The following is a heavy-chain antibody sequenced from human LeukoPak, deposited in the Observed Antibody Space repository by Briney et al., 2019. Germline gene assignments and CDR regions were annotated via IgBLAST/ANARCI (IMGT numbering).Heavy chain of an antibody. D-gene: IGHD3-10*01. Sequence: GGSLRLSCEASGFTFSSYSVSWVRQAPGKGLEWVAVISYEGGTQHYADSVKGRFIISRDNPRNTLYLQMNILRTEDTAVYYCAKEGTPQVSTWYDLWGQGTQVIVSS. CDR1: GFTFSSYS. J-gene: IGHJ5*02. CDR2: ISYEGGTQ. V-gene: IGHV3-30*18. CDR3: AKEGTPQVSTWYDL.